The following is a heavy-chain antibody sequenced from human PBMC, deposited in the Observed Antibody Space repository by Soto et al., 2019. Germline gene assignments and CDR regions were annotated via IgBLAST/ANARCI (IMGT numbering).Heavy chain of an antibody. CDR2: ISYDGSNK. V-gene: IGHV3-30*18. Sequence: QVQLVESGGGVVQPGRSLRLSCAASGFTFSSYGMHWVRQAPGKGLEWVAVISYDGSNKYYADSVKGRFTISRDNSKNTLYLQMNSLRAEDTAVYYCAKAPYGDYAIDYWGQGTLVTVSS. CDR3: AKAPYGDYAIDY. D-gene: IGHD4-17*01. J-gene: IGHJ4*02. CDR1: GFTFSSYG.